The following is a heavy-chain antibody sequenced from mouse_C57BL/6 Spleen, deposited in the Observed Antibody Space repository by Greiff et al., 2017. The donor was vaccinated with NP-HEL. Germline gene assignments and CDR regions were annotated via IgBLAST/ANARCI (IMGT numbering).Heavy chain of an antibody. CDR1: GYSFTGYY. J-gene: IGHJ1*03. Sequence: EVQLQQSGPELVKPGASVKISCKASGYSFTGYYMNWVKQSPEKSLEWIGEINPSTGGTTYNQKFKAKATLTVDKSSSTAYMQLKSLTSEDSAVYYCARYEDGNYDWYFDVWGTGTTVTVSS. D-gene: IGHD2-1*01. CDR2: INPSTGGT. CDR3: ARYEDGNYDWYFDV. V-gene: IGHV1-42*01.